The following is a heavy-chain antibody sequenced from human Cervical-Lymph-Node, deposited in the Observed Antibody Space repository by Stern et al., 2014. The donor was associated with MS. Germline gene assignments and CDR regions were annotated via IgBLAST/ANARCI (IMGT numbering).Heavy chain of an antibody. D-gene: IGHD1-26*01. CDR3: ARDLGVGPSAY. J-gene: IGHJ4*02. CDR1: GGTISNHA. CDR2: IIPFLGTT. Sequence: VQLVESGAEVRKPGSSVKVSCKAAGGTISNHAISWVRQAPGQGLEWMGGIIPFLGTTNYAQKFQGRVTITADKSTTTAYMELRGLRSEDTAVYYCARDLGVGPSAYWGQGTLVTVSS. V-gene: IGHV1-69*06.